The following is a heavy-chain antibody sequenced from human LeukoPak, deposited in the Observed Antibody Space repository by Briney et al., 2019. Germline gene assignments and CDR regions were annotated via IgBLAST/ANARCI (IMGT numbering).Heavy chain of an antibody. CDR3: ARDRLWFGELLIRPRFGAFDY. V-gene: IGHV3-11*01. D-gene: IGHD3-10*01. CDR2: ISSSGSTI. Sequence: GGSLRLSCAASGLTFSDYYMSWIRQAPGKGLEWVSYISSSGSTIYYADSVKGRFTISRDNAKSSLYLQMNSLRAEDTAVYYCARDRLWFGELLIRPRFGAFDYWGQGTLVTVSS. J-gene: IGHJ4*02. CDR1: GLTFSDYY.